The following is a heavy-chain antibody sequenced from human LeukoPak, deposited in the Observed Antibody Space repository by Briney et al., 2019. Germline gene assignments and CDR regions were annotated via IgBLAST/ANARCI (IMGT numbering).Heavy chain of an antibody. CDR1: GGSISSYY. CDR3: ARRRRDGYNPYYYCGMDV. V-gene: IGHV4-59*08. Sequence: PSETLSLTCTVSGGSISSYYWSWIRQPPGKGLEWIGYIYYSGSTNYNPSLKSRVTISVDTSKNQFSLKLSSMTAADTAVYYCARRRRDGYNPYYYCGMDVWGQGTTVTVSS. CDR2: IYYSGST. J-gene: IGHJ6*02. D-gene: IGHD5-24*01.